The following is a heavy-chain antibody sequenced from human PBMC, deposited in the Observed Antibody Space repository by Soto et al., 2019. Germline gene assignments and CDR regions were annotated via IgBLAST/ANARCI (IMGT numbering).Heavy chain of an antibody. D-gene: IGHD3-3*02. CDR1: GFTFSSYA. J-gene: IGHJ6*02. V-gene: IGHV3-23*01. CDR3: AKPIFFSGCSAYYFYVXSF. CDR2: ISGSGGST. Sequence: GSLRLSCAASGFTFSSYAMSWVRQAPGKGLEWVSAISGSGGSTYYADSVKGRFTISRDNSKNTLYLQMNSLRAEDTAVYYCAKPIFFSGCSAYYFYVXSFWARGSTAPVSS.